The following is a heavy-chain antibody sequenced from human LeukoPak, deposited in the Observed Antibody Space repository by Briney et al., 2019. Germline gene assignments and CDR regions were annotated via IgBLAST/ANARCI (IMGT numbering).Heavy chain of an antibody. Sequence: GGSLRLSCAASGFTFSSYSMNWVRQAPGKGLEWVSSISSSSSYIYYADSVKGRFTISRDNAKNSLYLQMNSLRAEDTAVYYCARLAAGEDYGMDVWGQGATVTVSS. CDR1: GFTFSSYS. D-gene: IGHD6-25*01. V-gene: IGHV3-21*01. J-gene: IGHJ6*02. CDR3: ARLAAGEDYGMDV. CDR2: ISSSSSYI.